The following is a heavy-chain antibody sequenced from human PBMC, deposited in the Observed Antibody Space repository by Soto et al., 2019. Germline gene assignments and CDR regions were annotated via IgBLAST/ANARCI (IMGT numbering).Heavy chain of an antibody. Sequence: QVQLVQSGAAVKKPGSSVKVSCKASGGTFSSYAISWVRQAPGQGLEWMGGIIPIFGTANYAQKFQGRVTITADESTSTAYMELSSLRSEDTAVYYCARGGQGYYYDSSGYPDAPTDYWGQGTLVTVSS. V-gene: IGHV1-69*01. CDR2: IIPIFGTA. CDR3: ARGGQGYYYDSSGYPDAPTDY. CDR1: GGTFSSYA. D-gene: IGHD3-22*01. J-gene: IGHJ4*02.